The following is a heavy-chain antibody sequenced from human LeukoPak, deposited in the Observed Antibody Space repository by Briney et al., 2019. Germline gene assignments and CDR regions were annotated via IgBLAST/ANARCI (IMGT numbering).Heavy chain of an antibody. Sequence: GGSLRLSCAASGFTFSSYAMSWVRQAPGKGLEWVSAISGSGGSTYYADSVKGRFTISRDNSKNTPYLQMNSLRAEDTAVYYCAREGVLRYFDWLLSEEYYFDYWGQGTLATVSS. CDR2: ISGSGGST. CDR1: GFTFSSYA. CDR3: AREGVLRYFDWLLSEEYYFDY. D-gene: IGHD3-9*01. J-gene: IGHJ4*02. V-gene: IGHV3-23*01.